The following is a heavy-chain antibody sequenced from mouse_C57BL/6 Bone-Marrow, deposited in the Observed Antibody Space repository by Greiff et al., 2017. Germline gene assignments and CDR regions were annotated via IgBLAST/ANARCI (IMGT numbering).Heavy chain of an antibody. Sequence: VQLQQSGAELVRPGTSVKVSCKASGYAFTNYLIEWVKQRPGQGLEWIGVINPGSGGTNYNEKFKGKATLTADKSSSTAYMQLSSLTYEDSAVYFCARSLLPYFDYWGQGTTLTVSS. CDR1: GYAFTNYL. J-gene: IGHJ2*01. CDR2: INPGSGGT. D-gene: IGHD1-1*01. CDR3: ARSLLPYFDY. V-gene: IGHV1-54*01.